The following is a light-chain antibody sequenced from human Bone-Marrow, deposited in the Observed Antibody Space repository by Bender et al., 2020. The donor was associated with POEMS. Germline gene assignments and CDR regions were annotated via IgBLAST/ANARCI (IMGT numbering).Light chain of an antibody. V-gene: IGLV2-8*01. CDR1: SSDVGRYDY. CDR2: EVT. J-gene: IGLJ2*01. CDR3: TSYAGSSTSVV. Sequence: QSALTQPPSASGSPGQSVTISCTGTSSDVGRYDYVSWYQQHPGKAPKLMIYEVTKRPSGVPDRFSGSKSGNTASLTVSGLQAEDEADYYCTSYAGSSTSVVFGGGTKLTVL.